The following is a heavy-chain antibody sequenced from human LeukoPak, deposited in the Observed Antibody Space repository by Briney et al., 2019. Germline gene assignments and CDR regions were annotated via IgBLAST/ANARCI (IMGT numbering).Heavy chain of an antibody. Sequence: GASVKVSCKASVYTFTIYGISWVRQAPGQGLEWMGWISAYNGNTNYAQKLQGRVTMTTDTSTSTAYMELRSLRSDDTAVYYCARDPETYYYGSGSPYDAFDIWGQGTMVTVSS. D-gene: IGHD3-10*01. J-gene: IGHJ3*02. V-gene: IGHV1-18*01. CDR2: ISAYNGNT. CDR1: VYTFTIYG. CDR3: ARDPETYYYGSGSPYDAFDI.